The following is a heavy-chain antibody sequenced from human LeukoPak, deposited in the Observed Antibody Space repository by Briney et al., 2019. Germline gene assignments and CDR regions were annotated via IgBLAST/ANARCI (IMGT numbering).Heavy chain of an antibody. D-gene: IGHD3-3*01. CDR2: IIPIFGTA. Sequence: SVKVSCKASGGTFSSYAISWVRQAPGQGLEWMGGIIPIFGTANYAQKFQGRVTITTDESTSTAYMELSSLRSEDTAVYYCASSHLRFLEWLSSPAYWGQGTLVTVSS. J-gene: IGHJ4*02. V-gene: IGHV1-69*05. CDR1: GGTFSSYA. CDR3: ASSHLRFLEWLSSPAY.